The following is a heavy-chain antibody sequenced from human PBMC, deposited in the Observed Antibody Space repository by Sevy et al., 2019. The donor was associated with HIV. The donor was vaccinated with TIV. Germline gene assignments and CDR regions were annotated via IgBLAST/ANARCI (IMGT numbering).Heavy chain of an antibody. CDR3: EKDRGQQWQVTSDAFDI. V-gene: IGHV3-23*01. D-gene: IGHD6-19*01. CDR1: GFTFSSYA. CDR2: ISGSGGST. Sequence: GGSLRLSCAASGFTFSSYAMSWVHQAPGKGLEWVSAISGSGGSTYYADSVKGRFTISRDNSKNKLYLQMNSLRAEDTAVYYCEKDRGQQWQVTSDAFDIWGQGTMVTVSS. J-gene: IGHJ3*02.